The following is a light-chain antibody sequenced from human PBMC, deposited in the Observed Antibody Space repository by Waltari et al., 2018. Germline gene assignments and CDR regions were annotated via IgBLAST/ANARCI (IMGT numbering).Light chain of an antibody. J-gene: IGKJ1*01. CDR3: QQYNNWPGT. CDR1: QSVSCN. V-gene: IGKV3-15*01. Sequence: EIVMTQSPATLSVSPWERSTLSCRPSQSVSCNLAWYQQKPGQAPRLLIYGASTSATGIPGRFSGSGSGKEFTLTISSMQSEDFAVYYCQQYNNWPGTFGQGTKVEIK. CDR2: GAS.